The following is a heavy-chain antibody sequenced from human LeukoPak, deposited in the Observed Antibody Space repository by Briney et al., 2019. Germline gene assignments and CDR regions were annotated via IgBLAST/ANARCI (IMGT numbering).Heavy chain of an antibody. V-gene: IGHV3-7*01. Sequence: PGGSLRLSCAASGFTFSSYWMSWVRQAPGKGLEWVANIKQDGSEKYYVDSVKGRFTISRDNSKNTLYLQMNSLRAEDTAVYYCAREPMYCGGDCYFYYYYYGMDVWGQGTTVTVSS. CDR1: GFTFSSYW. CDR2: IKQDGSEK. CDR3: AREPMYCGGDCYFYYYYYGMDV. D-gene: IGHD2-21*02. J-gene: IGHJ6*02.